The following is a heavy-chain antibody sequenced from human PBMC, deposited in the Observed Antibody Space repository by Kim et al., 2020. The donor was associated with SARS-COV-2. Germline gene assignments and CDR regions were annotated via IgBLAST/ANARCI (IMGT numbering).Heavy chain of an antibody. V-gene: IGHV3-30*18. CDR1: GFTFSSYG. J-gene: IGHJ6*02. CDR3: AKDPKYYDFWSGYLSDPYYYYYGMDV. CDR2: ISYDGSNK. Sequence: GGSLRLSCAASGFTFSSYGMHWVRQAPGKGLEWLAVISYDGSNKYYADSVKGRFTISRDNSKTTLYLQMNSLRAEDTAVYYCAKDPKYYDFWSGYLSDPYYYYYGMDVWGQGTTVTVSS. D-gene: IGHD3-3*01.